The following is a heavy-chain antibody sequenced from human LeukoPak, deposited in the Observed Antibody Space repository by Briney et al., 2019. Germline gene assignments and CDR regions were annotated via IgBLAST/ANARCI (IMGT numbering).Heavy chain of an antibody. CDR1: GYTFTSYG. Sequence: ASVKVSCKASGYTFTSYGISWVRQAPGQGLEWMGWISAYNGNTSYAQKLQGRVTMTTDTSTSTAYMELRSLRSDDTAVYYCARENYDFWSGYYLRADYYGMDVWGQGTTVTVSS. CDR2: ISAYNGNT. D-gene: IGHD3-3*01. V-gene: IGHV1-18*01. J-gene: IGHJ6*02. CDR3: ARENYDFWSGYYLRADYYGMDV.